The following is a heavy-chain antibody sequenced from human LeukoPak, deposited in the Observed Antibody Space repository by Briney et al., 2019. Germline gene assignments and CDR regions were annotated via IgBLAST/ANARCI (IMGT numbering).Heavy chain of an antibody. V-gene: IGHV4-59*01. CDR3: AGSRVNDAFDI. Sequence: SEALSLTCTVSGGSISSYYWSWIRQPPGKGLEWIGYIYYSGSTNYNPSLKSRVTISVDTSKNQFSLKLSSVTAANTAVYYCAGSRVNDAFDIWGQGTMVTVSS. CDR1: GGSISSYY. J-gene: IGHJ3*02. D-gene: IGHD2-8*01. CDR2: IYYSGST.